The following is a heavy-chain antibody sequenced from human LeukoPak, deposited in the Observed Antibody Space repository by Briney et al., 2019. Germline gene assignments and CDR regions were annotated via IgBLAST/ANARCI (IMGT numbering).Heavy chain of an antibody. CDR2: ISSSGSYI. D-gene: IGHD6-13*01. V-gene: IGHV3-21*01. Sequence: GGSLRLSCAASGFTLSTYSLNWVRQAPGKGLEWVSSISSSGSYIYYADSVKGRFTISRDNAKDSLYLQMNSLRAEDTAVYYCARVGGSSWYHYWGQGTLVTVSS. CDR1: GFTLSTYS. J-gene: IGHJ4*02. CDR3: ARVGGSSWYHY.